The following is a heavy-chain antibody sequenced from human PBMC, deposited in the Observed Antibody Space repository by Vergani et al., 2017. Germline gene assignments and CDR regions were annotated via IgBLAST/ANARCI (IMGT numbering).Heavy chain of an antibody. CDR2: IYPADSDT. V-gene: IGHV5-51*01. D-gene: IGHD1-1*01. J-gene: IGHJ4*02. CDR1: EYSFGNYL. CDR3: ARHTTYTDS. Sequence: EVELVQSGPEMRKPGASLKISCKGSEYSFGNYLFGWVRQMPGKGLEWMGIIYPADSDTRYSPSFQGQVTISADKSISTAFLQWDSLKASDTALYYCARHTTYTDSWGQGTLVTVSS.